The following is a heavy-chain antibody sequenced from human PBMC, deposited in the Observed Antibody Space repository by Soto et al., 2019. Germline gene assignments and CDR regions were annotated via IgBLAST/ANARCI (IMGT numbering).Heavy chain of an antibody. J-gene: IGHJ4*02. CDR1: XFXXXXYX. CDR3: VRETAYYFDY. D-gene: IGHD1-1*01. Sequence: QVQLVESGGGLVKPGGSLRLSCAXXXFXXXXYXMSXIRQAPGKGLECISYISSSGDRTKYADSVKGRFTISRDNAKKSLYLQMNSLRAEDTAVYYCVRETAYYFDYWGQGTLVTVSS. CDR2: ISSSGDRT. V-gene: IGHV3-11*05.